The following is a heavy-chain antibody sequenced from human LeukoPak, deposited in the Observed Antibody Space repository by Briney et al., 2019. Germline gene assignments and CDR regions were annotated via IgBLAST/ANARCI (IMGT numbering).Heavy chain of an antibody. D-gene: IGHD2-21*01. J-gene: IGHJ6*03. Sequence: SVKVSCKASGGNFNSYAISWVRQAPGQGLEWMGGIIPIFGPANYARKFEGRVTITADESTSTAYMELSSLRSEDTAVYYCARVVHYYYMDVWGKGTTVTISS. V-gene: IGHV1-69*13. CDR3: ARVVHYYYMDV. CDR2: IIPIFGPA. CDR1: GGNFNSYA.